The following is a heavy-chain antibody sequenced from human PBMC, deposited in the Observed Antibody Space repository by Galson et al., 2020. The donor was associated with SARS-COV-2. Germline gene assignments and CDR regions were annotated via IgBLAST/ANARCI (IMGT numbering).Heavy chain of an antibody. CDR1: GGSISSSSYY. CDR2: IYYSGST. CDR3: ARRYYDYVWGSPGWFDP. J-gene: IGHJ5*02. D-gene: IGHD3-16*01. V-gene: IGHV4-39*01. Sequence: ETSETLSITCTVSGGSISSSSYYWGWIRQPPGKGLEWIGSIYYSGSTYYNPSLKSRVTISVDTSKNQFSLKLSSVTAADTAVYYCARRYYDYVWGSPGWFDPWGQGTLVTVSS.